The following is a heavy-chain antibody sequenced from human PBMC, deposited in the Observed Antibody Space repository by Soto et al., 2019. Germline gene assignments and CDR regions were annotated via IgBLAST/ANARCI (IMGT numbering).Heavy chain of an antibody. Sequence: GGSLRLSCAASGFTFRSYAMSWVRQAPGKGLEWVSGISVGGGGTYYADSVKGRFTISRDDSKNTLYLQMDSLRAEDTAVYYFAKEPPGEQQLVFWGAHQRDYFDSWGQGTLVTVSS. CDR2: ISVGGGGT. V-gene: IGHV3-23*01. CDR1: GFTFRSYA. J-gene: IGHJ4*02. CDR3: AKEPPGEQQLVFWGAHQRDYFDS. D-gene: IGHD6-13*01.